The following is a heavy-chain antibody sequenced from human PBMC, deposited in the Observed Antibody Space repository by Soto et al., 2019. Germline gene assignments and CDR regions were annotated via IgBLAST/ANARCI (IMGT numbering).Heavy chain of an antibody. CDR3: ARWPQPEPRSDY. J-gene: IGHJ4*02. CDR1: GGSISSGGYY. D-gene: IGHD1-1*01. CDR2: IYYSGST. V-gene: IGHV4-31*03. Sequence: QVQLQESGPGLVKPSQTLSLTCTVSGGSISSGGYYWSWIRQHPGKGLEWIGYIYYSGSTYYNPSLKSRVSITLASSQNQFSLKLSSVTAAVTALYDCARWPQPEPRSDYWGQGTLATVSS.